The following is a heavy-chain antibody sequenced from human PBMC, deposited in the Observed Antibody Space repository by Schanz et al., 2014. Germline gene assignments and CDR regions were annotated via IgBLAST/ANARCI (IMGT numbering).Heavy chain of an antibody. D-gene: IGHD2-15*01. CDR1: GFTFSRFG. J-gene: IGHJ6*03. V-gene: IGHV3-33*01. Sequence: VRLVESGGGVVRPGRSLRLSCATSGFTFSRFGMHWVRQAPGKGPEWVALVWSDGNTKYYVDSVKGRFTISRDNSMNTLHLQMDGLRVEDTAVYYCARDAVALVPEYFMDVWGKGTPVTVSS. CDR3: ARDAVALVPEYFMDV. CDR2: VWSDGNTK.